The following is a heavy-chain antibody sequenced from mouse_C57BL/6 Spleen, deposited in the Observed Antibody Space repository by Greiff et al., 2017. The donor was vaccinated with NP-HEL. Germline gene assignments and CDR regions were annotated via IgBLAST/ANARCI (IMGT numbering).Heavy chain of an antibody. CDR2: IWSGGST. Sequence: VQLQQSGPGLVQPSQSLSITCTVSGFSLTSYGVHWVRQSPGKGLEWLGVIWSGGSTDYNAAFISRLSISKDNSKSQVFFKMNSLQADDTAIYYCARGVRRRYFDVWGTGTTVTVSS. D-gene: IGHD2-14*01. J-gene: IGHJ1*03. CDR1: GFSLTSYG. CDR3: ARGVRRRYFDV. V-gene: IGHV2-2*01.